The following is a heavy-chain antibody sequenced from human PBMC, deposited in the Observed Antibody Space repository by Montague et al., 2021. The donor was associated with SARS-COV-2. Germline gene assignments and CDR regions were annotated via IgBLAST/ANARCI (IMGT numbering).Heavy chain of an antibody. V-gene: IGHV4-39*01. D-gene: IGHD3-16*02. J-gene: IGHJ4*02. CDR3: ARISTVVWGSYRYFDY. Sequence: SETLSLTCTVSGGSISSSSYYWGWIRQPPGKGLEWIGSIYYSGSTYYNPSLKSRVTISVDTSRNQFSLKPSSVTAADTAVYYCARISTVVWGSYRYFDYWGQGTLVTVSS. CDR1: GGSISSSSYY. CDR2: IYYSGST.